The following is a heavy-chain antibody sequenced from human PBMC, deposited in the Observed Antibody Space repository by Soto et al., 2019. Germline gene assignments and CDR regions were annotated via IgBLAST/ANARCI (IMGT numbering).Heavy chain of an antibody. Sequence: SETLSLTCTVSGGSISSDYWSWIRQPPGKGLEWIGYIYYSGSTNYNPSLKSRVTISVDTSKNQFSLKLSSVTAADTAVYYCARRYGGAFDIWGQGTMVTVSS. CDR3: ARRYGGAFDI. J-gene: IGHJ3*02. CDR2: IYYSGST. CDR1: GGSISSDY. D-gene: IGHD1-20*01. V-gene: IGHV4-59*08.